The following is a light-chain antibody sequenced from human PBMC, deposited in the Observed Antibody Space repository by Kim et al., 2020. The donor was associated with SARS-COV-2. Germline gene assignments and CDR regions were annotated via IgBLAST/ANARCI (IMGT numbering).Light chain of an antibody. V-gene: IGKV3D-15*03. J-gene: IGKJ2*01. CDR3: QQYNNWPGT. CDR1: QSVSSN. Sequence: EIVMTQSPATLSVSPGERATLSCRASQSVSSNLAWYQHKPGQAPRLLIYGASIRATGIPARFSGSGSGTEFTLTISIVQSEDFAVYYCQQYNNWPGTFGQGTKLEI. CDR2: GAS.